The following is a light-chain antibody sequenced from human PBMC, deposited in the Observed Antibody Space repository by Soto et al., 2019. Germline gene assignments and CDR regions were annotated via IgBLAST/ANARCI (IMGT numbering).Light chain of an antibody. J-gene: IGLJ2*01. CDR1: SSDIGAYNY. Sequence: QSVLTQPPSASGSPGQSVTISCTGTSSDIGAYNYVSWYQHLPGTAPKLLIYDTNKRPSGIPDRFSGSKSGTSATLGITGLQIGDEADYFCGTWDYSLSAVVFGGGTKLTVL. V-gene: IGLV1-51*01. CDR2: DTN. CDR3: GTWDYSLSAVV.